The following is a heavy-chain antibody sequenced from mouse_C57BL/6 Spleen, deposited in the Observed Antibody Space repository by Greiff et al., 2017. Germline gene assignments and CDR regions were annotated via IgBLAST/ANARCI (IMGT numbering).Heavy chain of an antibody. CDR2: IDPETGGT. CDR1: GYTFTDYE. D-gene: IGHD1-1*01. V-gene: IGHV1-15*01. CDR3: TRTDYYGSRAYLDY. J-gene: IGHJ2*01. Sequence: VKLQESGAELVRPGASVTLSCKASGYTFTDYEMHWVKQTPVHGLEWIGAIDPETGGTAYNQKFKGKAILTADKSSSTAYMELRSLTSEDSAVYYCTRTDYYGSRAYLDYWGQGTTLTVSS.